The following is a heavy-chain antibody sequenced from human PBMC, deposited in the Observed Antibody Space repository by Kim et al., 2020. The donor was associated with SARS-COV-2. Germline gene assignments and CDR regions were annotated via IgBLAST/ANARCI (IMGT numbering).Heavy chain of an antibody. CDR2: VYSSSAT. CDR3: ARGVVPTVHIIASVSWFDS. D-gene: IGHD2-21*01. CDR1: NGSIESSSFY. V-gene: IGHV4-39*01. J-gene: IGHJ5*01. Sequence: SETLSLTCTVSNGSIESSSFYWAWIRQTPARGLEWIGTVYSSSATYFTPSLRSRLSISVDTSKRLISLQLRLVTAADTGVYYCARGVVPTVHIIASVSWFDSWGRGIPVTVSS.